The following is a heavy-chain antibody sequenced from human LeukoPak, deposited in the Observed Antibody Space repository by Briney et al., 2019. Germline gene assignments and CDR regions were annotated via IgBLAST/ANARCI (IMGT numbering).Heavy chain of an antibody. CDR2: IYSGGST. CDR3: AKPLSIQLWLPGAFDI. V-gene: IGHV3-53*01. J-gene: IGHJ3*02. Sequence: GGSLRLSCAASGFTFSSYSMNWVRQAPGKGLEWVSVIYSGGSTYYADSVKGRFTISRDNSKNTLYLQMNSLRAEDTAVYYCAKPLSIQLWLPGAFDIWGQGTMVTVSS. D-gene: IGHD5-18*01. CDR1: GFTFSSYS.